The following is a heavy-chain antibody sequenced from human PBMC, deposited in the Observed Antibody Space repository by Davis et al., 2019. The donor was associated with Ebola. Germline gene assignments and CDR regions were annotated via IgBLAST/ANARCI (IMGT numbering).Heavy chain of an antibody. CDR2: IYYRGTT. CDR3: ARRRLSFEAIDY. J-gene: IGHJ4*02. D-gene: IGHD1-26*01. CDR1: GGSFSGYY. V-gene: IGHV4-39*01. Sequence: MPSETLSLTCAVYGGSFSGYYWGWIRQPPGKGLEWIGSIYYRGTTYYTPSLKSRVTISVDTSKNQFSLKLSSVSAADTAVYYCARRRLSFEAIDYWGQGTLVTVSS.